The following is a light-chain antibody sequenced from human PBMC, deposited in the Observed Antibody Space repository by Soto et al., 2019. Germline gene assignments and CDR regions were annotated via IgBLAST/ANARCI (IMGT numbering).Light chain of an antibody. CDR1: QSVSSN. J-gene: IGKJ5*01. V-gene: IGKV3-15*01. CDR3: QQYNNWPPIN. CDR2: GAS. Sequence: EILLIQSRATLPLSPVESATLSCGASQSVSSNLAWYQQKPGQAPRLLIYGASTRATGIPARFSGSGSGTEFTLTISSLQSEDFAVYYCQQYNNWPPINFGQGKQRAIK.